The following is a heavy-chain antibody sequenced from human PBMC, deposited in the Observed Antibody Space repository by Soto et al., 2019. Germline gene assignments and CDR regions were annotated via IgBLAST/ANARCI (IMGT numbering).Heavy chain of an antibody. CDR2: INPNSGGT. Sequence: QVQLVQSGAEVKKPGASVKVSCKASGYTFTGYYMHWVRQAPGQGLEWMGWINPNSGGTNYAQKFQGWVTMTRDTSISTAYMELSRLRSDDTAVYYCARDHGSGSYPNGDYYYYMDVWGKGTTVTVSS. J-gene: IGHJ6*03. D-gene: IGHD3-10*01. V-gene: IGHV1-2*04. CDR3: ARDHGSGSYPNGDYYYYMDV. CDR1: GYTFTGYY.